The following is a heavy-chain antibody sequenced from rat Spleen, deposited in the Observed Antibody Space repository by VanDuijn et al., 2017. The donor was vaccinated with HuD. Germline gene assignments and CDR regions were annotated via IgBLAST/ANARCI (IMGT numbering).Heavy chain of an antibody. V-gene: IGHV2-1*01. J-gene: IGHJ2*01. D-gene: IGHD4-2*01. CDR2: LWGDGST. Sequence: QVQLKESGPGLVQPSQTLSLTCTVSGFSLISNSVHWVRQPPGKGLEWMGGLWGDGSTDYNSALKSRLSISRDTSKSQVFLKMNSLQTEDRATYYCARGDGDDWGQGVMVTVAS. CDR1: GFSLISNS. CDR3: ARGDGDD.